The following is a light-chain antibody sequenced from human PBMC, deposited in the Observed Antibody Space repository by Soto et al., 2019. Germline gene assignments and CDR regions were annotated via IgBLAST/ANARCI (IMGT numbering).Light chain of an antibody. CDR1: QSVGSY. J-gene: IGKJ4*01. V-gene: IGKV3-11*01. CDR2: DAS. Sequence: EIVLIQSPATLSLSPGERATLSCSASQSVGSYLAWYQHKPGQAPRLLISDASNRATGIPARFSGSGSEKDFTLTISSLEPEDSAVYYCQQRSNWPSLTFGGGTKVDIK. CDR3: QQRSNWPSLT.